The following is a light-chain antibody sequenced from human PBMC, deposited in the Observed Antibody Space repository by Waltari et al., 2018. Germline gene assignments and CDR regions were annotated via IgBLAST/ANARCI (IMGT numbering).Light chain of an antibody. CDR1: TSNIGDNY. CDR2: GDQ. V-gene: IGLV1-51*02. Sequence: QSVLTQPPSVSAAPGQKVTISCSGSTSNIGDNYVSWYQQFPGAAPKVLIYGDQKRTPGAPDRFSASKSGTSATLDITGLQTGDEADYFCGTWDNTLSPVFGGGTTVTVL. J-gene: IGLJ2*01. CDR3: GTWDNTLSPV.